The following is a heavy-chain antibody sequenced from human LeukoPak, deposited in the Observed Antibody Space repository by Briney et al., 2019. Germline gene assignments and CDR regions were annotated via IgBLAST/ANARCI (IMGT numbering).Heavy chain of an antibody. CDR1: GGSISSGNYY. D-gene: IGHD2-21*02. Sequence: PSQTLSLTCTVSGGSISSGNYYWSWIRQPAGKGLEWIGEIYHSGSTNYNPSLKSRVTISVDKSKSLFSLKLTSVTAGDTAVYYCARGGEGMVTYFDYWGQGTLVTVSS. V-gene: IGHV4-61*09. CDR2: IYHSGST. CDR3: ARGGEGMVTYFDY. J-gene: IGHJ4*02.